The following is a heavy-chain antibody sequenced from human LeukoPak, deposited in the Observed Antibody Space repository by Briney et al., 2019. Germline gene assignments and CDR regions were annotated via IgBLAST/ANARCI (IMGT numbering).Heavy chain of an antibody. Sequence: GGSLRLSCAASGFTFSDYYMSWIRQAPGKGLEWVAVISYDGSNKYYADSVKGRFTISRDNSKNTLYLQMNSLRAEDTAVYYCAKVGLDAFDIWGQGTMVTVSS. V-gene: IGHV3-30*18. CDR3: AKVGLDAFDI. J-gene: IGHJ3*02. CDR2: ISYDGSNK. CDR1: GFTFSDYY. D-gene: IGHD3-10*01.